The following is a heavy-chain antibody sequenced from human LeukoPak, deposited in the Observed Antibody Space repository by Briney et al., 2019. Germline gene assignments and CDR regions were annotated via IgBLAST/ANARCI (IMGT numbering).Heavy chain of an antibody. CDR1: GYTFTSYG. CDR2: ISAYNGNT. CDR3: AREGGYDGLYYFDY. D-gene: IGHD5-12*01. V-gene: IGHV1-18*01. J-gene: IGHJ4*02. Sequence: ASVKVSCKASGYTFTSYGISWVRQAPGQGLEWMGWISAYNGNTNYAQKLQGRVTMTTDTSTSTAYMELRSLRSDDTAIYYCAREGGYDGLYYFDYWGQGTLVTVSS.